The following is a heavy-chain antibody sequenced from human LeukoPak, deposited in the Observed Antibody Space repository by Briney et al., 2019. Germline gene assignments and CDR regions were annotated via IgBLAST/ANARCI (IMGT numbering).Heavy chain of an antibody. CDR2: INPNSGGT. CDR1: GYTFTGYY. J-gene: IGHJ3*02. D-gene: IGHD5-18*01. V-gene: IGHV1-2*02. Sequence: ASVKVSCKASGYTFTGYYMHWVRQAPGQGLEWMGWINPNSGGTNYAQKFQGSVTMTRDTSISTVYMELSRLRSDDTAVYYCARRRIQLWSVDAFDIWGQGTMVTVSS. CDR3: ARRRIQLWSVDAFDI.